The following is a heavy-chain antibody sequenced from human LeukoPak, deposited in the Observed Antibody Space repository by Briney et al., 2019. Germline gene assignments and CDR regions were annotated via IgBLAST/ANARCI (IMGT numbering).Heavy chain of an antibody. J-gene: IGHJ5*01. V-gene: IGHV3-23*01. CDR3: AKPVSGGLAVTADWFHP. Sequence: TGEPLRLSCAASGFAFSFYAMSWLRQPPGKGLEWVSTINANSGTTSYAASVRGRFTISRDNSKNTLYLQVNTLRADDTATYYCAKPVSGGLAVTADWFHPWGQGTLVVVSS. CDR1: GFAFSFYA. D-gene: IGHD6-19*01. CDR2: INANSGTT.